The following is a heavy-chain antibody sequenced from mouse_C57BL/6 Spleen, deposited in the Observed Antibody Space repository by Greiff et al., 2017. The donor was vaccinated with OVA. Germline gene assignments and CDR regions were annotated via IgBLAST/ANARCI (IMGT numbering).Heavy chain of an antibody. CDR2: IGPGSGST. CDR3: ARTEYSNYRYFDV. D-gene: IGHD2-5*01. CDR1: GYTFTDYY. J-gene: IGHJ1*03. V-gene: IGHV1-77*01. Sequence: VHLQESGAELVKPGASVKISCKASGYTFTDYYINWVKQRPGQGLEWIGKIGPGSGSTYYNEKFKGKATLTADKSSSTDYMQLSSLTSEDSAVYFCARTEYSNYRYFDVWGTGTTVTVSS.